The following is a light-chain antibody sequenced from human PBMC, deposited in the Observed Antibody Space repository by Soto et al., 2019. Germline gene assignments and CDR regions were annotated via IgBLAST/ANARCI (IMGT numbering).Light chain of an antibody. CDR3: SSYTSSSGV. J-gene: IGLJ1*01. V-gene: IGLV2-14*01. CDR1: SSDVGGYNY. Sequence: QSALTQPPSASGSPGQSVTISCTGTSSDVGGYNYVSWCQQHPGKAPKLMIYDVSNRPSGVSNRFSGSKSGNTASLTISGLQAEDEADYYCSSYTSSSGVFGTGTKVTVL. CDR2: DVS.